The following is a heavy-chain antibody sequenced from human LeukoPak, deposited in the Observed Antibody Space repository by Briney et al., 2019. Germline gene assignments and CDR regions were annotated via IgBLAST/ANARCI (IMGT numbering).Heavy chain of an antibody. V-gene: IGHV1-69*13. CDR3: ARVRLSPVGATPFDY. J-gene: IGHJ4*02. D-gene: IGHD1-26*01. CDR2: IIPIFGTA. Sequence: GASVKVSCKASGGTVSSYAISWGRQAPGQGVEWRGGIIPIFGTANYAQKFQGRVTITADESTSTAYMELSSLRSEDTAVYYCARVRLSPVGATPFDYWGQGTLVTVSS. CDR1: GGTVSSYA.